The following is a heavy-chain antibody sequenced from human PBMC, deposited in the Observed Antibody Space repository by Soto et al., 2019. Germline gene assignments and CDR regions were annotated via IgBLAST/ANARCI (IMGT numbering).Heavy chain of an antibody. J-gene: IGHJ6*02. D-gene: IGHD3-10*01. V-gene: IGHV1-3*01. CDR3: AGAPRREHSSVSYYTVYYYYGMDV. Sequence: ASVKVSCKASGYTFTSYAMHWVRQAPGQRLAWMGWINAGNGNTKYSQKFQGRVTIPRDTSARTAYMALSSLRSEATAVYYCAGAPRREHSSVSYYTVYYYYGMDVWGQSPTGTVS. CDR1: GYTFTSYA. CDR2: INAGNGNT.